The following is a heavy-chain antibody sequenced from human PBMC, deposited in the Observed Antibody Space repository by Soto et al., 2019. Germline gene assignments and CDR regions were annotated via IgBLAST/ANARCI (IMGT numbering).Heavy chain of an antibody. Sequence: ASVKVSCKASGYTLTSYGISWVRQAPGQGLEWMGWISAYNGNTNYAQKLQGRVTMTTDTSTSTAYMELRSLRSDDTAVYYCARVPPSLDFWSGYPLRWFDPWGQGTLVTVSS. CDR1: GYTLTSYG. CDR3: ARVPPSLDFWSGYPLRWFDP. V-gene: IGHV1-18*01. D-gene: IGHD3-3*01. CDR2: ISAYNGNT. J-gene: IGHJ5*02.